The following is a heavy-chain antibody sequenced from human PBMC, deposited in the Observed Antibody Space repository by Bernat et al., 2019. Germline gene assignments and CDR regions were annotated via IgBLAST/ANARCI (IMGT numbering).Heavy chain of an antibody. CDR3: ARHWVNDAFDI. CDR1: GFTVSSNY. J-gene: IGHJ3*02. CDR2: IYSGGST. D-gene: IGHD3-16*01. Sequence: LGGTGGGVSQPGGSLGLSCAASGFTVSSNYMSWVRQAPGEGLEWGSVIYSGGSTYYADSVKGRFTISRDNSKNTLYLQMNSLRAEDTAVYYCARHWVNDAFDIWGQGTMVTVSS. V-gene: IGHV3-53*05.